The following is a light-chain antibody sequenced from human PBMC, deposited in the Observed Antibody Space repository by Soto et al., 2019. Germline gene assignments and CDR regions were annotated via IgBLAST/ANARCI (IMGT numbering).Light chain of an antibody. CDR2: EVS. V-gene: IGLV2-14*01. CDR3: TSYTSSITYV. Sequence: QSLLAQPASVSGPPGQSITISCTGTSSDVGGYNYVSWYQQHPGKAPKLMIYEVSNRPSGVSNRFSGSKSGNTASLTISGLQAEDEADYYCTSYTSSITYVFGTGTKVPS. J-gene: IGLJ1*01. CDR1: SSDVGGYNY.